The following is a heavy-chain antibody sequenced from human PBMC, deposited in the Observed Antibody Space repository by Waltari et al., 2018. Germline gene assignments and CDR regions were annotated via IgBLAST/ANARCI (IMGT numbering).Heavy chain of an antibody. CDR1: GGSISSYS. V-gene: IGHV4-59*01. CDR2: IYYSGST. J-gene: IGHJ5*02. Sequence: QVQLQESGPGLVKPSETLSLTCTVSGGSISSYSWSWIRQPPGKGLEWIGYIYYSGSTNYNPSLKSRVTISVDTSKNQFSLKLSSVTAADTAVYYCARVSSSYYDYVWGSYLGWFDPWGQGTLVTVSS. CDR3: ARVSSSYYDYVWGSYLGWFDP. D-gene: IGHD3-16*02.